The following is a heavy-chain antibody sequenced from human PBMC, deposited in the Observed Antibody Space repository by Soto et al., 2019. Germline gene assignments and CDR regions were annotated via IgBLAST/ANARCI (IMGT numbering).Heavy chain of an antibody. CDR3: ARQFPAAAGTVWFDP. CDR2: ISYSGAT. J-gene: IGHJ5*02. CDR1: GASISGYH. V-gene: IGHV4-59*08. Sequence: PSETLSLTCTVSGASISGYHWSWIRQFPGKGLECLGYISYSGATNYNPSLKSRVTMSVDTSKNQFSLKLSSVTAADTAVYYCARQFPAAAGTVWFDPWGQGTLVTVSS. D-gene: IGHD6-13*01.